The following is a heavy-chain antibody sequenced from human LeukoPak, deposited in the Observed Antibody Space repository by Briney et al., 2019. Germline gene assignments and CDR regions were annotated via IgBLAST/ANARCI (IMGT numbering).Heavy chain of an antibody. J-gene: IGHJ4*02. CDR1: GIPFSNYT. CDR3: ARVNSALVVSSEGSWAGSLGFDH. V-gene: IGHV3-21*06. D-gene: IGHD3-22*01. CDR2: ISGSSRYI. Sequence: SGGSLRLSCAASGIPFSNYTLTWVRQAPGKGLVWVSSISGSSRYIHYSDSVRGRFSISRDNAKNSVYLQMDSLTADDTAVYYRARVNSALVVSSEGSWAGSLGFDHWGQGILVIVSS.